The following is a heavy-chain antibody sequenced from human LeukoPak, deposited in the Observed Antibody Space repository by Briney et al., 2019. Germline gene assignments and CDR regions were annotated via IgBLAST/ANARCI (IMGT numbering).Heavy chain of an antibody. CDR2: ISISGTYI. J-gene: IGHJ4*02. Sequence: GGSLRLSCAASGFILSDYNMNWVRQAPGKGLEWVSFISISGTYITYADSVKGRFTISRDNAKNSLYLQMNSLRAEDTAIYYCARDLSATARAYDYWGQGTLVTVSS. CDR1: GFILSDYN. D-gene: IGHD2-15*01. V-gene: IGHV3-21*01. CDR3: ARDLSATARAYDY.